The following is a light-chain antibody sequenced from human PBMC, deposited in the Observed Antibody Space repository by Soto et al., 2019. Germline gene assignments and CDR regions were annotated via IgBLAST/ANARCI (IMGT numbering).Light chain of an antibody. CDR2: DAS. CDR1: QSVSNY. V-gene: IGKV3-11*01. Sequence: EIALTQSPATLSLSPGERATLSCRASQSVSNYLAWFQQKPGQAPRLLIYDASNRATGIPARFSGSGSGTDFTVTISSLEPEDFAVYYCQQRSSWPLLTFGGGTKVEI. J-gene: IGKJ4*01. CDR3: QQRSSWPLLT.